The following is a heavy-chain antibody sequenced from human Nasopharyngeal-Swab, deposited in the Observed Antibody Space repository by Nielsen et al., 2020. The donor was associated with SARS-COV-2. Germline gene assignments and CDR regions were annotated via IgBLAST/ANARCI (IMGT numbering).Heavy chain of an antibody. CDR2: IDPSDSYT. D-gene: IGHD6-19*01. CDR3: ARLATLGIAVAYD. Sequence: GESLKISCKGSGYSFTSYWISWVRQMPGKGPEWMGRIDPSDSYTNYSPSFQGHVTMSADKSNSTAYLQWTILKASDTAMYYCARLATLGIAVAYDWGQGTLVTVSS. J-gene: IGHJ4*02. CDR1: GYSFTSYW. V-gene: IGHV5-10-1*01.